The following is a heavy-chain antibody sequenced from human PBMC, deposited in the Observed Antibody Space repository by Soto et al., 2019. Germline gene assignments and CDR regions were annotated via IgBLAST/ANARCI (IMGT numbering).Heavy chain of an antibody. V-gene: IGHV4-34*01. Sequence: SETLSLTCAVYGGSFSGYYWSWIRQPPGKGLEWIGEINHSGSTNYNPSLKSRVTISVDTSKNQFSLKLSSVTAADTAVYYCARTFLRYFDWPFDYWGQGTLVTVSS. CDR2: INHSGST. CDR1: GGSFSGYY. CDR3: ARTFLRYFDWPFDY. J-gene: IGHJ4*02. D-gene: IGHD3-9*01.